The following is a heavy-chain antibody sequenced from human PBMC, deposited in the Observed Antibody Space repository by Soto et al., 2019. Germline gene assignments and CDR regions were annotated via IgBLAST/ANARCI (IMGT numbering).Heavy chain of an antibody. V-gene: IGHV4-30-2*01. J-gene: IGHJ4*02. CDR3: ARESTISTIFGVVIRYFDY. D-gene: IGHD3-3*01. CDR2: IYHSGST. CDR1: GGSFSGYS. Sequence: SETLSLTCAVYGGSFSGYSWSWIRQPPGKGLEWIGYIYHSGSTYYNPSLKSRVTISVDRSKNQFSLKLSSVTAADTAVYYCARESTISTIFGVVIRYFDYWGQGTLVTVSS.